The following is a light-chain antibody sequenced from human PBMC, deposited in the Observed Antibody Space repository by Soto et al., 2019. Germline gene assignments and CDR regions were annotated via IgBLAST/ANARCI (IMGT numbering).Light chain of an antibody. CDR3: QQLKSYPLT. V-gene: IGKV1-9*01. CDR2: AAS. J-gene: IGKJ4*01. CDR1: QGITTY. Sequence: DIQLTQSPSFLSASVGDRVTITCRASQGITTYLAWYQQKPGKAPKLLIYAASTLQSGVPSRFSGSGSGTEFTLAISSLQPEDVAIYYCQQLKSYPLTFGGGTKVEIK.